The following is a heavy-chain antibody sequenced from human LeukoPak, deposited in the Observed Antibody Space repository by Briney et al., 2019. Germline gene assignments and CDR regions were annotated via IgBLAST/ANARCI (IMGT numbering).Heavy chain of an antibody. D-gene: IGHD4-17*01. Sequence: GGSLILSCAASGFTVSSNYMSWVRQAPGKGLEWVSIIYSGGTTYYADSVKGRFTISRDNSKNTLYLQMNSLRAEDTAVYYCATTTVTTFYYYYGMDVWGQGTTVTVS. CDR1: GFTVSSNY. J-gene: IGHJ6*02. CDR3: ATTTVTTFYYYYGMDV. CDR2: IYSGGTT. V-gene: IGHV3-53*01.